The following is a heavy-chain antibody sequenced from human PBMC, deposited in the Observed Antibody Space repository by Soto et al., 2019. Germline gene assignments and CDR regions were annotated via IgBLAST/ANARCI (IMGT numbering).Heavy chain of an antibody. CDR2: INSDGSST. J-gene: IGHJ4*02. CDR3: ARSDSSGCKSLLDY. D-gene: IGHD6-19*01. Sequence: EVQLVESGGGLVQPGGSLRLSCAASGFTFSSYWMHCVRQAPGKGLVWVSRINSDGSSTSYADSVKGRFTISRDNAKNTLYLQMNSLRAEDTAVYYCARSDSSGCKSLLDYWGQGTLVTVSS. V-gene: IGHV3-74*01. CDR1: GFTFSSYW.